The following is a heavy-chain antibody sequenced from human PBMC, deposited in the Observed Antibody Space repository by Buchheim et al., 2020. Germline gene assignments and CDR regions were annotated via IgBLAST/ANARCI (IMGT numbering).Heavy chain of an antibody. CDR1: GFTFSSYA. V-gene: IGHV3-23*01. CDR2: ISGGGGST. Sequence: EVQLLESGGGLVQPGGSLRLSCVASGFTFSSYAMSWVRQAPGKGLEWVSGISGGGGSTYYADSVKGRFTISRDNSKNRHFLQINSLRAEDTAVYYCARGSTYYYYSAMDVWGQGTT. CDR3: ARGSTYYYYSAMDV. J-gene: IGHJ6*02.